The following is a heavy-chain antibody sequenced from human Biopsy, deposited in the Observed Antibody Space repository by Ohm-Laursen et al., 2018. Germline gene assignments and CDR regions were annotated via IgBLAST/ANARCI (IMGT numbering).Heavy chain of an antibody. Sequence: SSVKVSCKASGGTFSNYAISWVRQAPGQGLEWMGGIIPIFDTANYAQKFQDRVTVAADTSTSTATMELRSLRSDDTAVYYCATKLTGYFHHWGQGTLVIVSS. CDR1: GGTFSNYA. D-gene: IGHD3-9*01. CDR3: ATKLTGYFHH. CDR2: IIPIFDTA. V-gene: IGHV1-69*06. J-gene: IGHJ1*01.